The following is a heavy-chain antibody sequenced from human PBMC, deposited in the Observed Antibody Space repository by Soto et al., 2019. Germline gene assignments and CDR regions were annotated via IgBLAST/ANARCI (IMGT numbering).Heavy chain of an antibody. Sequence: SETLSLTCTVSGGSISSSSYYWGWIRQPPGKGLEWIGSIYYSGSTYYNPSLKSRITISVDPSESQFSLKLSSVTAADTAVYYCASPSGDFWSGYYTGYYWFDPWGQGTLVTVSS. J-gene: IGHJ5*02. D-gene: IGHD3-3*01. CDR1: GGSISSSSYY. CDR3: ASPSGDFWSGYYTGYYWFDP. CDR2: IYYSGST. V-gene: IGHV4-39*01.